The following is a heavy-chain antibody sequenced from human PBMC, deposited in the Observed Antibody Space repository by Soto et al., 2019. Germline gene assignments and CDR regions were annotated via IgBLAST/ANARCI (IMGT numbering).Heavy chain of an antibody. CDR1: GGSISSGDYY. V-gene: IGHV4-30-4*01. J-gene: IGHJ4*02. Sequence: QVQLQESGPGLVKPSQTLSLTCTVSGGSISSGDYYWSWIRQPPGKGLEWIGYIYYSGSTYYNPSLKSRVTISGDTSKTQFSLKLSSVTAADTAVYYCARGGPAFGVVTSVVYWGQGTLVTVSS. D-gene: IGHD3-3*01. CDR2: IYYSGST. CDR3: ARGGPAFGVVTSVVY.